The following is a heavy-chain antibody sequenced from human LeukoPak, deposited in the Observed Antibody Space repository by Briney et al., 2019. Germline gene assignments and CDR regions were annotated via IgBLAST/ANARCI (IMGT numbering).Heavy chain of an antibody. J-gene: IGHJ6*02. CDR2: ISGSGSSI. V-gene: IGHV3-23*01. CDR3: AKAIVGTTNVRDYYYYYYGMDV. Sequence: GGSLRLSCAASGFTFSSYAMSWVRQAPGEGLEWVSAISGSGSSIYYADSVKGRFTISRDNSKNTLYLQLNSLRAEGTAVYYCAKAIVGTTNVRDYYYYYYGMDVWGQGTTVSVSS. CDR1: GFTFSSYA. D-gene: IGHD1-26*01.